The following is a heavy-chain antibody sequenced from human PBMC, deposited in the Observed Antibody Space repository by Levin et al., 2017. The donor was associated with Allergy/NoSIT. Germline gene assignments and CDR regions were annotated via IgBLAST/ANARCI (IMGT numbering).Heavy chain of an antibody. D-gene: IGHD1-7*01. J-gene: IGHJ4*02. V-gene: IGHV3-7*01. CDR2: IKQDGSEK. CDR3: ARESITGTDFDY. CDR1: GFTFSSYW. Sequence: GESLKISCAASGFTFSSYWMSWVRQAPGKGLEWVANIKQDGSEKYYVDSVKGRFTISKDNAKNSLYLQMNSLRAEDTAVYYCARESITGTDFDYWGQGTLVTVSS.